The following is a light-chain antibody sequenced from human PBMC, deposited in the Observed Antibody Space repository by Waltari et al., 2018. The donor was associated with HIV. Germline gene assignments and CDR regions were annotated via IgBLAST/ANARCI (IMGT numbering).Light chain of an antibody. CDR3: QQYTTYSPETT. CDR2: KAS. CDR1: QSISTY. V-gene: IGKV1-5*03. Sequence: IQMTQSPSTLSASVGDTVTITCRAGQSISTYLAWYQQKPGKAPKLLIHKASTLQRGVPSRFSGSGSGTEFTLTISSLQPDDFATYYCQQYTTYSPETTFGGGTKVEIK. J-gene: IGKJ4*01.